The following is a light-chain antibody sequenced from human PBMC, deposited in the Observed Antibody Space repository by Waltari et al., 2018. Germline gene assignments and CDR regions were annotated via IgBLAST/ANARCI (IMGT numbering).Light chain of an antibody. V-gene: IGKV3-20*01. CDR3: QHYGGSPT. CDR2: DSS. CDR1: QSVSSRF. J-gene: IGKJ3*01. Sequence: EIVLTQSPGTLSLSPGERANISCRASQSVSSRFLAWYQQKPGQAPRLLIYDSSSSATCIPDRFSGSGSGTDFTLTISRLEPQDFAVYYCQHYGGSPTFGPGTKVEI.